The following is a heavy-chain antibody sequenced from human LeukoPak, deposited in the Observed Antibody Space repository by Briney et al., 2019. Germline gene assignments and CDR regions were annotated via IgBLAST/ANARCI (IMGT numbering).Heavy chain of an antibody. CDR3: ARSPPTLKYYFDY. CDR1: GFTFSSYW. Sequence: PGGSLRLSCAASGFTFSSYWMHWVRQAPGKGLVWVSRINSDGSSTSYADSVKGRFTISRDNAKNTLYLQMNSLRAEDTAVYYCARSPPTLKYYFDYWGQGTLVTVSS. J-gene: IGHJ4*02. V-gene: IGHV3-74*01. CDR2: INSDGSST.